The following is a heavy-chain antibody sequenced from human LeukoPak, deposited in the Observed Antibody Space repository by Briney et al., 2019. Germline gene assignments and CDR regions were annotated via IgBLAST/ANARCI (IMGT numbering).Heavy chain of an antibody. CDR1: GITFNNYW. CDR3: ARENFDP. J-gene: IGHJ5*02. CDR2: INTDGSTT. V-gene: IGHV3-74*01. Sequence: GGPLRLSCAASGITFNNYWMHWVRQPPGKGLLWVSRINTDGSTTNYADSVKGRFTISRDNAKNMVYLQMNSLRGEDTAVYYCARENFDPWGQGTQVTVSS.